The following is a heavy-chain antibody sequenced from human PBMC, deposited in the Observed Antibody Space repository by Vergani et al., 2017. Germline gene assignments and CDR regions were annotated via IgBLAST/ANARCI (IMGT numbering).Heavy chain of an antibody. J-gene: IGHJ6*02. CDR1: GFTFDDYA. CDR2: ISWNSGSI. Sequence: EVQLVESGGGLVQPGRSLRLSCAASGFTFDDYAMHWVRQAPGKGLEWVSGISWNSGSIGYADSVKGRFTISRDNAKNSLYLQMNSLRAEDTALYYCANFRKGWGQGTTVTVSS. V-gene: IGHV3-9*01. CDR3: ANFRKG.